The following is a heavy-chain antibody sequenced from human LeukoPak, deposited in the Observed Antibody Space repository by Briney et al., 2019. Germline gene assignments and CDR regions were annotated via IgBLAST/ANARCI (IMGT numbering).Heavy chain of an antibody. Sequence: GGSLRLSCAASGFTFSNYAVSWVRQAPGKGLEWVSAITASGFSTYYADSVKGRFTISRDNSKNTLYLQMNSLRAEDTAVYYCARDRVDIVVALGIWQAWFDPWGQGTLVTVSS. J-gene: IGHJ5*02. CDR2: ITASGFST. CDR3: ARDRVDIVVALGIWQAWFDP. D-gene: IGHD2-15*01. CDR1: GFTFSNYA. V-gene: IGHV3-23*01.